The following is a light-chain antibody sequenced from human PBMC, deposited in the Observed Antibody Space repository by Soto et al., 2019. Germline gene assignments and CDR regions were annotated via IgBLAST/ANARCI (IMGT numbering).Light chain of an antibody. J-gene: IGLJ1*01. CDR1: SSDVGGYEY. CDR3: ASITRSSASV. V-gene: IGLV2-14*01. CDR2: DVT. Sequence: QSVLSQPASVSGSPGQSVTISCTGTSSDVGGYEYVSWYQHQPDKAPKLIIYDVTNRPSGVSTRFSGSKSGNTASLTISGIQTEDEADYYCASITRSSASVFGNGTKVT.